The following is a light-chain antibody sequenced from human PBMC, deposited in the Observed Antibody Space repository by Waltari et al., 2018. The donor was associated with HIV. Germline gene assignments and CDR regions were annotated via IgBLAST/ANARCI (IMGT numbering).Light chain of an antibody. CDR1: SGHSRNI. CDR2: LEGGGSY. Sequence: QPVLTQSSSASASLGSSVKLTCTLTSGHSRNIIACHQPQPGEAPRYSMKLEGGGSYNTGSGVPDRFSGYSSGADRYLTISNLQFEDEADYYCETWDRSTWVFGGGTKLTVL. J-gene: IGLJ3*02. V-gene: IGLV4-60*02. CDR3: ETWDRSTWV.